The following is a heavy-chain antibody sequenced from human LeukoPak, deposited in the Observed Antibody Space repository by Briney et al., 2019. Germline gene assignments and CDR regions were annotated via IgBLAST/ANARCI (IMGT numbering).Heavy chain of an antibody. D-gene: IGHD3-22*01. V-gene: IGHV3-21*01. CDR2: ISSSSSYI. Sequence: GGSLRLSCAASGXTFSSYSMNWVRQAPGKGLERVSSISSSSSYIYYADSVKGRFTISRDNAKNSLYLQMNSLRAEDTAVYYCARDGPGYYDSSGYLSFDYWGQGTLVTVSS. CDR1: GXTFSSYS. CDR3: ARDGPGYYDSSGYLSFDY. J-gene: IGHJ4*02.